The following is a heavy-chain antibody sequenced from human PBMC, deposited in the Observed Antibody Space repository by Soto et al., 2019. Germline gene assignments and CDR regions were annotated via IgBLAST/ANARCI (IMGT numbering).Heavy chain of an antibody. Sequence: SETLSLTCLVSGYSITSDFYWGWIREPPGKGLEWIGSIYHSGTTYSDPSLKSRLTISVDTSKNQFSLMLTSVTAADTAVYYCVRMGGESTSFYSWFDPWGQGSLVTVSS. CDR3: VRMGGESTSFYSWFDP. D-gene: IGHD2-2*02. V-gene: IGHV4-38-2*01. J-gene: IGHJ5*02. CDR1: GYSITSDFY. CDR2: IYHSGTT.